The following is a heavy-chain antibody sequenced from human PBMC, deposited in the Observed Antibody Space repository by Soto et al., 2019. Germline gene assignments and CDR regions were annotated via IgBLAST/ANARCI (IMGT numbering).Heavy chain of an antibody. CDR2: INPNSGGT. V-gene: IGHV1-2*02. Sequence: VASVKVSCKASGYTFTGYYMHWVRQAPGQGLEWKGWINPNSGGTNYAQKFQGRVTMTRDTSISTAYMELSRLRSDDTAVYYCAREAVVVVTAIPWFDPWGQGTLVTVSS. CDR3: AREAVVVVTAIPWFDP. D-gene: IGHD2-21*02. J-gene: IGHJ5*02. CDR1: GYTFTGYY.